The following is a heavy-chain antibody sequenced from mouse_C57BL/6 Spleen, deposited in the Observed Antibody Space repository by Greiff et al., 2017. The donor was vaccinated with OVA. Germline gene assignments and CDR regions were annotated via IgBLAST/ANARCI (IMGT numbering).Heavy chain of an antibody. J-gene: IGHJ2*01. CDR2: IDPSDSYT. Sequence: QVQLQQPGAELVKPGASVKLSCKASGYTFTSYWMPWVNQRPGKGLEWIGEIDPSDSYTNYKQKVKGQVPMTVDTSTSTAYMQLISLTSEDSAVYYCARYQYSSGPVGYWGQGTTLTVSS. D-gene: IGHD3-2*02. V-gene: IGHV1-50*01. CDR1: GYTFTSYW. CDR3: ARYQYSSGPVGY.